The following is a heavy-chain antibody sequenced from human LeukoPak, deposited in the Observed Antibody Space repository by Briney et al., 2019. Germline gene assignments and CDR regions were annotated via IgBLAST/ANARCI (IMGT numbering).Heavy chain of an antibody. CDR2: INSHGSST. CDR3: ARERLLPFDY. V-gene: IGHV3-74*01. CDR1: GFTFSSYW. J-gene: IGHJ4*02. Sequence: GGSLRLSCAASGFTFSSYWMHWVRQAPGKGLVWVSRINSHGSSTTYADSVEGRLTISRDNAENTLYLQMNSLRAEDTAVYYCARERLLPFDYWGQGTLVTVSS. D-gene: IGHD2-15*01.